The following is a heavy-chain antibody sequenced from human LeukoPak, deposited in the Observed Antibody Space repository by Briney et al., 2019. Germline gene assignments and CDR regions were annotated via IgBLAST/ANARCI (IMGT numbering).Heavy chain of an antibody. D-gene: IGHD3-16*02. CDR3: ARDSGYYDYVWGSYRPYYFDY. V-gene: IGHV4-34*01. CDR2: INHSGST. Sequence: SETLSLTCAVYGGSFSGYYWSWIRQPPGKGLEWIGEINHSGSTNYNPSLKSRVTISVDTSKNQFSLKLSSVTAADTAVYYCARDSGYYDYVWGSYRPYYFDYWGQGTLVTVSS. CDR1: GGSFSGYY. J-gene: IGHJ4*02.